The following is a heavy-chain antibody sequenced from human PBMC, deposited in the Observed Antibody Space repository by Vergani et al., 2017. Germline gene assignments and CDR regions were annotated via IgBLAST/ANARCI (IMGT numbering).Heavy chain of an antibody. D-gene: IGHD2-2*01. CDR3: AKGPSRYCSSTSCYRYFQH. J-gene: IGHJ1*01. CDR2: ISGSGGSK. V-gene: IGHV3-23*01. Sequence: EVQLLESGGGLVQPGGSLRLSCAASGFTFSSYAMSWVRQAPGKGLEWVSAISGSGGSKYYADSVKGRFTISRDNSKNTLYLQMNSLRAEDTAVYYCAKGPSRYCSSTSCYRYFQHWGQGTLVTVSS. CDR1: GFTFSSYA.